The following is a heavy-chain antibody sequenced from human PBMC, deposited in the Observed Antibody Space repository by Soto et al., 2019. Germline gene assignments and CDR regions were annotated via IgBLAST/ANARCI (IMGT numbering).Heavy chain of an antibody. CDR2: ISGSGGST. CDR1: GFTFSSYA. D-gene: IGHD3-3*01. V-gene: IGHV3-23*01. CDR3: AKDSEYYDFWSGFRHGMDV. Sequence: SGGSLRLSCAASGFTFSSYAMSWVRQAPGKGLEWVSAISGSGGSTYYADSVKGRFTISRDNSKNTLYLQMNSLRAEDTAVYYCAKDSEYYDFWSGFRHGMDVWGQGTTVTVSS. J-gene: IGHJ6*02.